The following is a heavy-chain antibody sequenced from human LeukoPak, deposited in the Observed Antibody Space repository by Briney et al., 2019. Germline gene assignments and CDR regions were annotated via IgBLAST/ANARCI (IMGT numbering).Heavy chain of an antibody. CDR1: GFTFRSYG. V-gene: IGHV3-30*02. J-gene: IGHJ4*02. D-gene: IGHD3-22*01. Sequence: GGSLRLSCAASGFTFRSYGMHWVRQAPGKGLEWVAFIRYDGNNKYYADSVKGRFTIFRDNSRNTLYLQMNSLRTEDTAVYYCAKGDSTGYYFHYGYYFDYWGQGTLVTVSS. CDR3: AKGDSTGYYFHYGYYFDY. CDR2: IRYDGNNK.